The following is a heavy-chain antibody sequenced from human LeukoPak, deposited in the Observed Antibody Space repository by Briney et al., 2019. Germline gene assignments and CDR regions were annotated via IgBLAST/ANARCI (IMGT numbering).Heavy chain of an antibody. J-gene: IGHJ4*02. V-gene: IGHV4-59*01. Sequence: PSETLSLTCTVSGGSISSYYWSWIRQPPGKGLEWIGYIYYSGSTNYNPSLKSRVTISVDTSKNQFSLKLSPVTAADTAVYYCARGFSDGYNDRSFDYWGQGTLVTVSS. D-gene: IGHD5-24*01. CDR3: ARGFSDGYNDRSFDY. CDR1: GGSISSYY. CDR2: IYYSGST.